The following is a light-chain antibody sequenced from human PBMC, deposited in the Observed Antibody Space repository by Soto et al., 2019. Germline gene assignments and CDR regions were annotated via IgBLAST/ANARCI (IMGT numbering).Light chain of an antibody. Sequence: QSVLTQPPSVSAAPGQKVTISCSGSSSNIGNNYVSWYQQLPGTAPKLLIYDNNKRPSGIPDRFSGYKSGTSATLSITGLQTGDEADYFCGTWDSSLTTGGVFGGGTKLTVL. CDR2: DNN. CDR3: GTWDSSLTTGGV. CDR1: SSNIGNNY. J-gene: IGLJ2*01. V-gene: IGLV1-51*01.